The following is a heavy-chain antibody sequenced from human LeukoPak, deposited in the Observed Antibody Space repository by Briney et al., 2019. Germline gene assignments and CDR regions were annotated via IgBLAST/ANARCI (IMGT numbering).Heavy chain of an antibody. CDR1: GFTFSTYS. CDR3: ASDDPWGDSSDSYDWGYDMDV. Sequence: PGGSLRLSCAASGFTFSTYSMNWVRQAPGKGLEWLPYISTSTRTIYYADSVKGRFTISRDNAKNSLYLQMNSLRAEDTAVYYCASDDPWGDSSDSYDWGYDMDVWGKGTTVTVSS. D-gene: IGHD3-22*01. J-gene: IGHJ6*03. V-gene: IGHV3-48*01. CDR2: ISTSTRTI.